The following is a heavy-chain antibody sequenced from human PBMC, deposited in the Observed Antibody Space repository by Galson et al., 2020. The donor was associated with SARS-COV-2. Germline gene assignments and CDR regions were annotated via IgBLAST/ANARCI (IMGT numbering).Heavy chain of an antibody. Sequence: TGGSLRLSCEASGFTFSTYGMTWVRQAPGKGLEWVSSISDSGGATYYADSVKARFSISRDNSKNTLYLQMYSLRAEDSALYYCARYSGDDSGWYEMNCFDPWGHGTLVTVSS. D-gene: IGHD6-19*01. J-gene: IGHJ5*02. CDR1: GFTFSTYG. CDR2: ISDSGGAT. CDR3: ARYSGDDSGWYEMNCFDP. V-gene: IGHV3-23*01.